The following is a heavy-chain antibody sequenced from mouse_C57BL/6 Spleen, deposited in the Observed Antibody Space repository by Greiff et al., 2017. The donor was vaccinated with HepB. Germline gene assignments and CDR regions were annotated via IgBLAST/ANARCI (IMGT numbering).Heavy chain of an antibody. Sequence: VKVEESGPGLVAPSQSLSITCTVSGFSLTSYAISWVRQPPGKGLEWLGVIWTGGGTNYNSALKSRLSMSKDNSKSQVFLKMNSLQTDDTARYYCARNGDYYGSSSHFDYWGQGTTLTVSA. CDR2: IWTGGGT. CDR1: GFSLTSYA. V-gene: IGHV2-9-1*01. J-gene: IGHJ2*01. CDR3: ARNGDYYGSSSHFDY. D-gene: IGHD1-1*01.